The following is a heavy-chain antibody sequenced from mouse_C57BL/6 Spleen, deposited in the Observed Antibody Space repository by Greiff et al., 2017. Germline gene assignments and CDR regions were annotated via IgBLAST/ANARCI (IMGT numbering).Heavy chain of an antibody. CDR1: GFTFSSYA. J-gene: IGHJ1*03. D-gene: IGHD2-5*01. Sequence: EVNVVESGGGLVKPGGSLKLSCAASGFTFSSYAMSWVRQTPEKRLEWVATISDGGSYTYYPDNVKGRFTISRDNAKNNLYLQMSHLKSEDTAMYYCARDLDYYSNSSYWYFDVWGTGTTVTVSS. CDR2: ISDGGSYT. CDR3: ARDLDYYSNSSYWYFDV. V-gene: IGHV5-4*01.